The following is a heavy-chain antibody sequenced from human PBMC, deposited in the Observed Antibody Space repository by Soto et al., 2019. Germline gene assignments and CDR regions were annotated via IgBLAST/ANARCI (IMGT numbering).Heavy chain of an antibody. Sequence: QVQLVQSGAEVKKPGASVKVSCKASGYTFTGYYMHWVRQAPGQGLEWMGWINPNSGGTNYAQKFQGWVTMTRDTSISRVDMELSRLRSDDTAVYYCAREGYYDCSGWDGMDGLGQGTPVTVSS. CDR2: INPNSGGT. CDR1: GYTFTGYY. CDR3: AREGYYDCSGWDGMDG. J-gene: IGHJ6*02. V-gene: IGHV1-2*04. D-gene: IGHD3-22*01.